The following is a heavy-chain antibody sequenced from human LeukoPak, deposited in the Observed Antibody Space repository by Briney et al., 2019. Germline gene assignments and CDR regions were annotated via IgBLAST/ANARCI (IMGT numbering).Heavy chain of an antibody. CDR3: AHRPATTMANYFDY. V-gene: IGHV2-5*01. Sequence: KSGPTLVNPTQTLTLTCTFSGFSLSTSGMGVGWIRQPPGKALEWLALIYWNDDKRYSPSLKSRLTITKDTSKSQVVLTMTNMDPVDTATYYCAHRPATTMANYFDYWGQGTLVTVSS. D-gene: IGHD5-18*01. CDR2: IYWNDDK. CDR1: GFSLSTSGMG. J-gene: IGHJ4*02.